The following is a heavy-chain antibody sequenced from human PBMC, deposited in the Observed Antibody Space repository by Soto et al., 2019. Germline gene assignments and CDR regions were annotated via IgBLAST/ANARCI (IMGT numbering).Heavy chain of an antibody. D-gene: IGHD3-10*01. CDR2: IWYDGSNE. J-gene: IGHJ4*02. V-gene: IGHV3-33*01. Sequence: QVQLAESGGRVVQSGRSLRLSCAASGFALSSFGMHWVRQAPGKGLEWVAVIWYDGSNEYYADSVKGRFTISRDNSKNTLYLQMNSLRVEDTAVYYCARDALVRGVHPPDYWGQGTLVTVSS. CDR1: GFALSSFG. CDR3: ARDALVRGVHPPDY.